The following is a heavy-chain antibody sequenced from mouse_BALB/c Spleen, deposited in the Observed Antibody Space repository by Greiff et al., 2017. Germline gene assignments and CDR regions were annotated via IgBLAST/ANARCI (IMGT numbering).Heavy chain of an antibody. CDR2: IDPANGNT. D-gene: IGHD2-4*01. V-gene: IGHV14-3*02. Sequence: VQLQQSGAELVKPGASVKLSCTASGFNIKDTYMHWVKQRPEQGLEWIGRIDPANGNTKYDPKFQGKATITADTSSNTAYLQLSSLTSEDTAVYYCARNYDYDGPGLVVDVWGAGTTVTVSS. CDR3: ARNYDYDGPGLVVDV. CDR1: GFNIKDTY. J-gene: IGHJ1*01.